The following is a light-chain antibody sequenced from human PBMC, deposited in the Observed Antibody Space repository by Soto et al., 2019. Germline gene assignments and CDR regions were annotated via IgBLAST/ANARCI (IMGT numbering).Light chain of an antibody. V-gene: IGKV3-20*01. CDR1: QSVSSSY. Sequence: EIVLTQSPGTLSLTTGERATLSCRASQSVSSSYLAWYQQKPGQAPRLLIYGASSRATGIPDRSSGSGSGTDFTLTISRLEPEDFAVYYCQQYGSSPGTFGQGTKVDIK. CDR3: QQYGSSPGT. CDR2: GAS. J-gene: IGKJ1*01.